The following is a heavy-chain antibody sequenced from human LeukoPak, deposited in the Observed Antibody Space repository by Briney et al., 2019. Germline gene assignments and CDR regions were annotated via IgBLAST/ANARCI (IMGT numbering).Heavy chain of an antibody. CDR3: AKDHPSGYYFDY. CDR2: ISYDGSNK. Sequence: GGSLRLSCAASGFTFSSYAMHWVRQAPGKGLEWEAVISYDGSNKYYADSVKGRFTISRDNSKNTLFLQMNSLRAEDTAIYYCAKDHPSGYYFDYWGQGTLVTVSS. CDR1: GFTFSSYA. D-gene: IGHD1-14*01. V-gene: IGHV3-30-3*01. J-gene: IGHJ4*02.